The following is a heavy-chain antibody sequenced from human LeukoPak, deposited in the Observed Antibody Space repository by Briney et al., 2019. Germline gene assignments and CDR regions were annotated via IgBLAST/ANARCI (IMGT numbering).Heavy chain of an antibody. CDR2: ISYDGSIK. J-gene: IGHJ4*02. Sequence: GGSLRLSCADSGFTFNSHMHWVRQAPGEGLEWVAVISYDGSIKNYADSVKGRFTISSDNSKNTLFLQMNSLRAEDTAVYYCARQSSVTRSGLDSWGQGTLVTVSS. CDR3: ARQSSVTRSGLDS. V-gene: IGHV3-30*04. D-gene: IGHD4-17*01. CDR1: GFTFNSH.